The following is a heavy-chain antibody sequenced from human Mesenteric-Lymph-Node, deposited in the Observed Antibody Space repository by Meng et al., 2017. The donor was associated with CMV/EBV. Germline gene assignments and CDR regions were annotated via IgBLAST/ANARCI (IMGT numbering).Heavy chain of an antibody. D-gene: IGHD1-1*01. CDR1: GFTFDDYA. V-gene: IGHV3-9*01. CDR3: ARGSGRGWFDP. Sequence: SLKISCAASGFTFDDYAMHWVRQAPGKGLEWVSGISWNSGSIGYADSVKGRFTISRDNAKNSVDLQINSLRVEDTAVYYCARGSGRGWFDPWGQGTLVTVSS. J-gene: IGHJ5*02. CDR2: ISWNSGSI.